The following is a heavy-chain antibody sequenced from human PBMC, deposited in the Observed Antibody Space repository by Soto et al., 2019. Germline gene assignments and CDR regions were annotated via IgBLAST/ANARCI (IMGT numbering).Heavy chain of an antibody. CDR1: GFSFNTYA. D-gene: IGHD6-19*01. CDR3: AKDAAGTSGWYYFDY. J-gene: IGHJ4*02. Sequence: RGSMRVSSAPPGFSFNTYAMGSVRVAPGKGLELVSVMSNTCGNRYYADSVKGRFTISRDNSKTTMFMQRSSLRAEDTAVYYCAKDAAGTSGWYYFDYWRQGSLVTVSA. V-gene: IGHV3-23*01. CDR2: MSNTCGNR.